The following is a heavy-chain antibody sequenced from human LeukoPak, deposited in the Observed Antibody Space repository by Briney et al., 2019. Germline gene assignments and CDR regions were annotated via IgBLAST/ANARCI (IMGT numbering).Heavy chain of an antibody. J-gene: IGHJ6*03. CDR2: IWYDGSNK. Sequence: GGSLRLSCAASGFTFSSYGMHWVRQAPGKGLEWAAVIWYDGSNKYYADSVKGRFTISRDNSKNTPYLQMNSLRAEDTAVYYCAKTTSNYYYYYMDVWGKGTTVTVSS. V-gene: IGHV3-33*06. CDR3: AKTTSNYYYYYMDV. CDR1: GFTFSSYG. D-gene: IGHD1-14*01.